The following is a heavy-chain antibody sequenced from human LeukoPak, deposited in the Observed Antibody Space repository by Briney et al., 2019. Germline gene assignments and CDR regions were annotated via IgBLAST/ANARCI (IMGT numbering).Heavy chain of an antibody. CDR1: GFTFSSYA. J-gene: IGHJ4*02. D-gene: IGHD6-6*01. CDR3: AKDRRSSSSSRYFDY. CDR2: ISGSGGST. V-gene: IGHV3-23*01. Sequence: GSLRLSCAASGFTFSSYAMSWVRQAPGKGLEWVSGISGSGGSTYYADSVKGRLTISRDNSKNTLYLQMNSLRAEDTAVYYCAKDRRSSSSSRYFDYWGQGTLVTVSS.